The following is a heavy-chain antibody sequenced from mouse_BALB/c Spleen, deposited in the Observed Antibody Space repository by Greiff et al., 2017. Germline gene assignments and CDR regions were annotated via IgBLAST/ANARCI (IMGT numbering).Heavy chain of an antibody. CDR3: ARDDDGNYWFAY. D-gene: IGHD2-3*01. Sequence: QVQLMESGPGLVAPSQSLSLTCTVSGFSLTSYGVHWVRQPPGKGLEWLGVIWAGGSTNYYSALMSRLSISKDNSKSQVFLKMNSLQTDDTAMYYCARDDDGNYWFAYWGQGTLVTVSA. CDR2: IWAGGST. V-gene: IGHV2-9*02. CDR1: GFSLTSYG. J-gene: IGHJ3*01.